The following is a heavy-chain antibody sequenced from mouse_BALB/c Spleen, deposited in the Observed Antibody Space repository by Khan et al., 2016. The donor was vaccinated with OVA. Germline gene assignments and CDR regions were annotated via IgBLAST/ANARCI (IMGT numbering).Heavy chain of an antibody. CDR3: ARSGYDFVAY. CDR1: GYAFSNYW. Sequence: QVRLQQSGAELVRPGSSVKISCKTSGYAFSNYWMNWVKQRPGQGLEWIGQIYPGDGDTNYNGEFKGKATLTADKSSNTAYMHLSSLTAEDSAVYFCARSGYDFVAYWGQGTLVTVSA. V-gene: IGHV1-80*01. J-gene: IGHJ3*01. D-gene: IGHD2-14*01. CDR2: IYPGDGDT.